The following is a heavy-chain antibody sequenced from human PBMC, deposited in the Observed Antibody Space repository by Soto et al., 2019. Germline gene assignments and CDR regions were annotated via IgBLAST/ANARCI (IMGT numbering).Heavy chain of an antibody. CDR3: ARGSLDDILTGYYARYYYYMDV. D-gene: IGHD3-9*01. CDR1: GYTFTSYD. Sequence: GASVKVACKASGYTFTSYDINWVRQATGQGLEWMGWMNPNSGNTGYAQKFQGRVTMTRNTPISTAYMELSSLRSEDTAVYYCARGSLDDILTGYYARYYYYMDVWGKGTTVTVSS. V-gene: IGHV1-8*01. CDR2: MNPNSGNT. J-gene: IGHJ6*03.